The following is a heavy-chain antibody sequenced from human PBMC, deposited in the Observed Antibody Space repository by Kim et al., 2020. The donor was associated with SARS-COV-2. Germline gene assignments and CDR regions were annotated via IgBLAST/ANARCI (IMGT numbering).Heavy chain of an antibody. CDR3: ARQASSGYSRPKIKFDY. CDR1: GGSISSSSYY. CDR2: IYYSGST. Sequence: SETLSLTCTVSGGSISSSSYYWGWIRQPPGKGLEWIGSIYYSGSTYYNPSLKSRVTISVDTSKNQFSLKLSSVTAADTAVYYCARQASSGYSRPKIKFDYWGQGTLVTVSS. D-gene: IGHD3-22*01. V-gene: IGHV4-39*01. J-gene: IGHJ4*02.